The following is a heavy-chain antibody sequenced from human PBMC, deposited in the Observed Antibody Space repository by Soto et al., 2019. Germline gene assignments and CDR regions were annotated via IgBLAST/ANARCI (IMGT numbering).Heavy chain of an antibody. CDR3: LRDQRHWNEFADQ. CDR2: ISQDGAIA. V-gene: IGHV3-74*01. D-gene: IGHD1-1*01. Sequence: VQLVESGGGLVQPGGSLRLSCAASGFAFGSYWMHWVRQAPGKGLVWVSRISQDGAIATQADSVKGRFTISRDNAKNTLFLQMNSLRADDTAVYYCLRDQRHWNEFADQWGQGTLVPVSS. CDR1: GFAFGSYW. J-gene: IGHJ4*02.